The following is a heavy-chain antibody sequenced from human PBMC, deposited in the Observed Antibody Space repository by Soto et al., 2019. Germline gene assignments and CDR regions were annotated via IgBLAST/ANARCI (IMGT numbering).Heavy chain of an antibody. J-gene: IGHJ4*02. CDR1: GFTFSNYG. V-gene: IGHV3-33*01. CDR2: IWYDGSNK. D-gene: IGHD2-2*01. CDR3: ARSRYCTSTSCSDFDY. Sequence: PGESLKISCAASGFTFSNYGMHWVRQAPGKGLEWVAVIWYDGSNKYYPDSVKGRFTISRDNSKNTLYLQMNSPRAEDTAVYYCARSRYCTSTSCSDFDYWGQGTLVTVSS.